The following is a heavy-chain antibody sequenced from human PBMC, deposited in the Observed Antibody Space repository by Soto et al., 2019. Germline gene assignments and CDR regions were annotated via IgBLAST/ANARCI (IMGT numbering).Heavy chain of an antibody. V-gene: IGHV3-33*01. CDR1: GFTFSSYG. D-gene: IGHD3-22*01. CDR2: IWYDGSNK. Sequence: GSLRLSGSASGFTFSSYGMHWVRQAPGKGLEWVAVIWYDGSNKYYADSVKGRFTISRDNSKNTLYLQMNSLRAEDTAVYYCARETPFYYDSSGSPSGYFDYWGQGTLVTVYS. J-gene: IGHJ4*02. CDR3: ARETPFYYDSSGSPSGYFDY.